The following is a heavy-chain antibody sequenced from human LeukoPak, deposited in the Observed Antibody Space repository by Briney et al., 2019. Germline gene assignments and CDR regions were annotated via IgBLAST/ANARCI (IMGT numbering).Heavy chain of an antibody. CDR1: GFTFSSYS. CDR3: ARDPPLSTVTRYFQH. Sequence: PGGSLRLSCAASGFTFSSYSMNWVRQAPGKGLEWVSSISSSSSYIYYADSVKGRFTISRDNAKNSLYLQMNSLRAEDTAVYYCARDPPLSTVTRYFQHWGQGTLVTVSS. V-gene: IGHV3-21*01. CDR2: ISSSSSYI. D-gene: IGHD4-17*01. J-gene: IGHJ1*01.